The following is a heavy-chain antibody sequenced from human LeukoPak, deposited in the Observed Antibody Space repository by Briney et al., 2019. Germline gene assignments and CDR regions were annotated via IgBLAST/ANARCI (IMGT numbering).Heavy chain of an antibody. Sequence: GGSLRLSCAASGFTFSSYWMSWVRQAPGKGLEWVSSITSSSSYIYYADSVKGRFTISRDNAKSSLHLQMNSLRDEDTAVYYCARDPYSGNYGDYYYYYMDVWGKGTTVTISS. CDR3: ARDPYSGNYGDYYYYYMDV. V-gene: IGHV3-21*01. CDR2: ITSSSSYI. CDR1: GFTFSSYW. J-gene: IGHJ6*03. D-gene: IGHD1-26*01.